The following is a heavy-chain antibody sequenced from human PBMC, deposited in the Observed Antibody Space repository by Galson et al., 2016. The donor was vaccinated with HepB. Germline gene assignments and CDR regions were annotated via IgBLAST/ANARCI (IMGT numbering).Heavy chain of an antibody. D-gene: IGHD4-23*01. Sequence: PALVKPTQTLTLTCSFSGFSLSTSGVGVGWVRQPPGKALEWLALIYWDDDKRYSPSLKSRLTITKDTSKNQVVLTMTNMDPVETATYYCAKNDLYGGNYRQYFDYWGQGTLVTVSS. CDR1: GFSLSTSGVG. CDR2: IYWDDDK. J-gene: IGHJ4*02. CDR3: AKNDLYGGNYRQYFDY. V-gene: IGHV2-5*02.